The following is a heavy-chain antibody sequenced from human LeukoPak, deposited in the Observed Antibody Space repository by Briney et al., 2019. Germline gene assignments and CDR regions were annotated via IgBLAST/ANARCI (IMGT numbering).Heavy chain of an antibody. D-gene: IGHD3-10*01. CDR2: IYHSGTT. CDR3: ARYDGSAKGGWFDP. CDR1: GDSISSGGYH. J-gene: IGHJ5*02. Sequence: SETLSLTCTVSGDSISSGGYHWSWIRQHPGKGLEWIVYIYHSGTTYYNPSLESRVTISIDTSKNQFSLKVCSVTAADTAMYFCARYDGSAKGGWFDPWGQGTLVTVSS. V-gene: IGHV4-31*03.